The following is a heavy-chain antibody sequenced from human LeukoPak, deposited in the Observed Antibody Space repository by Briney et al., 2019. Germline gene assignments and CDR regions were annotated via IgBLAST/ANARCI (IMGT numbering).Heavy chain of an antibody. CDR2: ISPSGST. J-gene: IGHJ6*02. CDR3: ARGRGH. CDR1: GESLSAYY. V-gene: IGHV4-34*01. Sequence: SETLSLTCAVYGESLSAYYWNWIRQSPGEGLEWIGEISPSGSTNYNPSLKSRVTISVDTSKNQFSLKLSSVTAADTAVYYCARGRGHWGQGKTVTVSS.